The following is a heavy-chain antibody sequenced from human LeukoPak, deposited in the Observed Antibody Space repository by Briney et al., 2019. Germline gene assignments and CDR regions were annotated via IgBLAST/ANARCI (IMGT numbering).Heavy chain of an antibody. CDR1: GFTFSSYS. CDR3: ARDRDLGNYFDY. Sequence: GGSLRLSCAASGFTFSSYSMNWVRQAPGKGLEWVSYIGSSGDTIYYADSVKGRFTISRGNAKNSLFLQMNSLRAEDTAVYYCARDRDLGNYFDYWGLGTLVTVSS. V-gene: IGHV3-48*04. D-gene: IGHD5-24*01. CDR2: IGSSGDTI. J-gene: IGHJ4*02.